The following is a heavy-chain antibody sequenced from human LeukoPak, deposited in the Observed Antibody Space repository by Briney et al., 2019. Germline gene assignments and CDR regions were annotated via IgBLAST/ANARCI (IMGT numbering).Heavy chain of an antibody. J-gene: IGHJ4*02. Sequence: GGSLRLSCAASGFTFNTFNMNWVRQAPGKGLEWVSSITSGGDYIYYADSVKGRFTTSRDNAKDSLSLQLNSLLVEDTAVYYCARAHYVFLVVSSKWPRDYGGQETLVTVSS. CDR3: ARAHYVFLVVSSKWPRDY. D-gene: IGHD3-3*01. V-gene: IGHV3-21*01. CDR1: GFTFNTFN. CDR2: ITSGGDYI.